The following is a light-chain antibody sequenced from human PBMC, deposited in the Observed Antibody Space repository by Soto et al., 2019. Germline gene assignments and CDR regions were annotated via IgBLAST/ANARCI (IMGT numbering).Light chain of an antibody. CDR2: AAS. J-gene: IGKJ5*01. CDR3: QYHGSSPIT. Sequence: EIVLTQSPGTLSFSPGERATLSCRASQSVSSSYLAWYQQKPGQAPRLLIFAASSRASGIPGRFSGSGSGTDFTLTISRLEPEDFALFYCQYHGSSPITFGQGTRLEI. V-gene: IGKV3-20*01. CDR1: QSVSSSY.